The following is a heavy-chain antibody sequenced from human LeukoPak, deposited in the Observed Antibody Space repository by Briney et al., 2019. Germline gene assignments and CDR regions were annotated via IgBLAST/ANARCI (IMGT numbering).Heavy chain of an antibody. CDR1: GFTFSSYE. Sequence: GSLRLSCAASGFTFSSYEMNWVRQAPGKGLEWVSYIGNSGSTIYYADSVKGRFTISRDNAKNSLYLQMNSLRAEDTAVYLCAREFIGSWYWDSWGQGTLVTVSS. CDR2: IGNSGSTI. V-gene: IGHV3-48*03. D-gene: IGHD6-13*01. J-gene: IGHJ4*02. CDR3: AREFIGSWYWDS.